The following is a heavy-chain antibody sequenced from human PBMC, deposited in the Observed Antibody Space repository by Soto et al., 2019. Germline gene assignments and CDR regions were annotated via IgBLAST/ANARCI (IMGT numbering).Heavy chain of an antibody. CDR1: GFTFSSFS. Sequence: GGSLRLSCAASGFTFSSFSMSWVRRAPGKGLEWVSGFRTGGDGGTTYYADSVKGRFTISRDNSKNTLFLQMNSLRAEDTAIYYCAKKVNSGPGSQYFDYWGQGTLVTVSS. J-gene: IGHJ4*02. D-gene: IGHD3-10*01. CDR3: AKKVNSGPGSQYFDY. CDR2: FRTGGDGGTT. V-gene: IGHV3-23*01.